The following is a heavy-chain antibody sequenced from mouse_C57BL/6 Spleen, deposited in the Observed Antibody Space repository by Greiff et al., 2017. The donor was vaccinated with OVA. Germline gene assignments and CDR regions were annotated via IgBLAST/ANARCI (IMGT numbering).Heavy chain of an antibody. CDR3: ARKGGSGQYYYAMDY. D-gene: IGHD3-2*02. Sequence: QVQLQQPGAELVMPGASVKLSCKASGYTFTSYWMHWVKQRPGQGLEWIGEIDPSDSYTNYNQKFKGKSKLTVDKSSSTAYMPLSSLTSEDSAVYYCARKGGSGQYYYAMDYWGQGTSVTVSS. J-gene: IGHJ4*01. V-gene: IGHV1-69*01. CDR1: GYTFTSYW. CDR2: IDPSDSYT.